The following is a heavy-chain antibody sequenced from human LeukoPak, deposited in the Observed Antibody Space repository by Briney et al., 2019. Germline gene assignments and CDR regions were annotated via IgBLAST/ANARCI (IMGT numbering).Heavy chain of an antibody. CDR2: INPNSGGT. D-gene: IGHD3-9*01. Sequence: GASVKVSCKASGYTFTGYYMHWVRQAPGQGLEWMGWINPNSGGTNYAQKSQGWVTMTRDTSISTAYMELSRLRSDDTAVYYCARGPYYDILTGHPYYFDYWGQGTLVTVSS. J-gene: IGHJ4*02. V-gene: IGHV1-2*04. CDR3: ARGPYYDILTGHPYYFDY. CDR1: GYTFTGYY.